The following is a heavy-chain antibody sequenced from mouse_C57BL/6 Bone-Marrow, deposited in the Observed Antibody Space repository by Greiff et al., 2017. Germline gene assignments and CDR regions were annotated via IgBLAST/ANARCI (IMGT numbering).Heavy chain of an antibody. J-gene: IGHJ3*01. CDR2: ISDGGSYT. V-gene: IGHV5-4*01. CDR1: GFTFSSYA. D-gene: IGHD4-1*01. Sequence: EVMLVESGGGLVKPGGSLKLSCAASGFTFSSYAMSWVRQTPEKRLEWVATISDGGSYTYYPDNVKGRFTITRDNAKNDLYLQRSHLKSEDTAMYYCAREECGAGTWFAYWCRGTLVTVSA. CDR3: AREECGAGTWFAY.